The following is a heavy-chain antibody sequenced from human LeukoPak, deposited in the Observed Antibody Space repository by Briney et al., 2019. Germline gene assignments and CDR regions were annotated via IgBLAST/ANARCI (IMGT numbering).Heavy chain of an antibody. D-gene: IGHD3-10*01. CDR3: ARRYYGSGSHDAFDI. Sequence: ASVKVSCKASGYTFTSYYMHWVRQAPGQGLEWMGIINPSGGSTSYVQKFQGRVTMTRDMSTSTVYMELSSLRSEDTAVYYCARRYYGSGSHDAFDIWGQGTMVTVSS. CDR2: INPSGGST. J-gene: IGHJ3*02. V-gene: IGHV1-46*01. CDR1: GYTFTSYY.